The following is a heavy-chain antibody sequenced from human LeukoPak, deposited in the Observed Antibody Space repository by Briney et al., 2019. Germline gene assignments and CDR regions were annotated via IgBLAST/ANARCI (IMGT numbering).Heavy chain of an antibody. D-gene: IGHD2-8*01. CDR2: IYYSGST. CDR1: GGSSSSNY. CDR3: AGSLGYCTSNVCYLKY. J-gene: IGHJ4*02. V-gene: IGHV4-59*01. Sequence: PSETLSLTCTVSGGSSSSNYWSWIRQPPGKGLEWIGYIYYSGSTNYNPSLKSRVTISVDTSKNQFSLKLSSVTAADTAVYYCAGSLGYCTSNVCYLKYWGQGTLVTVSS.